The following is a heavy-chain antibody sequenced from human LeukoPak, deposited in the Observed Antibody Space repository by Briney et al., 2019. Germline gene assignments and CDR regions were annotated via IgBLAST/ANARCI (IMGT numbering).Heavy chain of an antibody. CDR1: GYTFTSYG. Sequence: ASVNVSCKASGYTFTSYGISWVRQAPGQGLEWMGWISAYNGNTNYAQKLQGRVTMTTDTSTSTAYMEPRSLRSDDTAVYYCARDELWPYYGMDVWGQGTTVTVSS. V-gene: IGHV1-18*01. CDR3: ARDELWPYYGMDV. J-gene: IGHJ6*02. CDR2: ISAYNGNT. D-gene: IGHD3-10*01.